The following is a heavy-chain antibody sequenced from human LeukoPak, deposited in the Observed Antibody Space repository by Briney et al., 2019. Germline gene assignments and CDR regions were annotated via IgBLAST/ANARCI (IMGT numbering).Heavy chain of an antibody. J-gene: IGHJ4*02. Sequence: GGSLRLSCAASGFTFSSYWMHWVRQAPGKGLMWVSRINSDGYSLSYADSVKGRFTISRDNAKNTLYLQMNSLRAEDTAVYYCARLGYTSSYYYFDCWGQGTLVTVSS. V-gene: IGHV3-74*01. CDR1: GFTFSSYW. D-gene: IGHD2-2*01. CDR2: INSDGYSL. CDR3: ARLGYTSSYYYFDC.